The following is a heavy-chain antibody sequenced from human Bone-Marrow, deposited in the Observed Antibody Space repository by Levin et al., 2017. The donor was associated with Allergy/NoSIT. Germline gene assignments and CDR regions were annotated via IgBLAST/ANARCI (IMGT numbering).Heavy chain of an antibody. J-gene: IGHJ4*02. Sequence: GESLKISCTTSGFTFSSYGFNWVRQAPGQGLEWQGRINVYSGNTHHAQNFQGRLTMTTDTSTNTAYMELRSLRSDDTAVYFCVRDGAFSSSWYARHCFDYWGQGTLVTVTS. CDR2: INVYSGNT. D-gene: IGHD2-2*01. CDR1: GFTFSSYG. CDR3: VRDGAFSSSWYARHCFDY. V-gene: IGHV1-18*01.